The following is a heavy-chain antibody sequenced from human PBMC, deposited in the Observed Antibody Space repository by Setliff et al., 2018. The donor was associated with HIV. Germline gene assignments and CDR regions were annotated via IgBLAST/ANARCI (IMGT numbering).Heavy chain of an antibody. Sequence: SVKVSCKASGDSLSNYVITWVRRAPGQGLEWMGGIVPLFGTTNYAQNFQGRLTITTDQIMTTAYMELTCLRSEDTAVYYCASGSGYCTKGDCYIGVHRTPDKYYFDSWGQGTLVTVSS. D-gene: IGHD2-8*01. V-gene: IGHV1-69*05. CDR3: ASGSGYCTKGDCYIGVHRTPDKYYFDS. CDR1: GDSLSNYV. CDR2: IVPLFGTT. J-gene: IGHJ4*02.